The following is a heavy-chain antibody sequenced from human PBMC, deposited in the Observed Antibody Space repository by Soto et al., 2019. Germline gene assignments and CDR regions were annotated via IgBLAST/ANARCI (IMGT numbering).Heavy chain of an antibody. CDR3: ARDKITGLFDY. Sequence: SETLSLTCTVSGGSISSYYWSWIRQPPGKGLEWIGYIYYSGSTNYNPSLRSRVTISVDTSKNQFSLKLSSVTAADTAVYYCARDKITGLFDYWGQGTLVTVSS. V-gene: IGHV4-59*01. D-gene: IGHD2-8*02. J-gene: IGHJ4*02. CDR2: IYYSGST. CDR1: GGSISSYY.